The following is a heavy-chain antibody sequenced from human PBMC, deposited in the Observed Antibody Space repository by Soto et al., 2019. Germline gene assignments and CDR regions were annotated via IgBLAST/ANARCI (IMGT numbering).Heavy chain of an antibody. Sequence: PTPILHLSRNLSRFSLSISWLGVGWIHQPPGKALGWLAFIYWDDDKRYNPSLRSRLTITKDTSRHQVALTMTNMDPVDTATYFCAHRASLQGNWDGGYFDSWGQGALVTVSS. V-gene: IGHV2-5*02. CDR2: IYWDDDK. CDR3: AHRASLQGNWDGGYFDS. J-gene: IGHJ4*02. D-gene: IGHD1-1*01. CDR1: RFSLSISWLG.